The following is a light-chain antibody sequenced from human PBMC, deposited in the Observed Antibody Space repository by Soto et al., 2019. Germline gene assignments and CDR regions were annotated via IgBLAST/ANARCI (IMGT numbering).Light chain of an antibody. CDR2: ENN. CDR1: SSNIGNNY. J-gene: IGLJ1*01. Sequence: QSVLTQPPSVSAAPGQKVTISCSGSSSNIGNNYVSWYQQLPGTAPKLLIYENNKRPSGIPDRFSGSKSGTSATLGITGLQTGDEAEYFCGTWGSSLSAWVFGTGTKLTVL. V-gene: IGLV1-51*02. CDR3: GTWGSSLSAWV.